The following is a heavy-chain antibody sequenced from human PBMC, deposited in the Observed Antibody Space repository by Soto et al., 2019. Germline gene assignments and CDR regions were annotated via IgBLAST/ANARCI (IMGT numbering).Heavy chain of an antibody. V-gene: IGHV1-69*01. D-gene: IGHD5-18*01. CDR2: IIPIFGTA. J-gene: IGHJ6*02. CDR1: GGTFSSYA. CDR3: AVYVDTAMDRNYYYYYGMDV. Sequence: VKVSCKASGGTFSSYAISWVRQAPGQGLEWMGGIIPIFGTANYAQKFQGRVTITADESTSTAYMELSSLRSEDTAVYYCAVYVDTAMDRNYYYYYGMDVWGQGTTVTVSS.